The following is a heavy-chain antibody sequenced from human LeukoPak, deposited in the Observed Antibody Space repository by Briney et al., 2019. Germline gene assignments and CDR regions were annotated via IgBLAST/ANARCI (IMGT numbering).Heavy chain of an antibody. V-gene: IGHV1-8*01. CDR1: GYTFTSYD. CDR3: ARGGYYYDSSGFYAGIDY. J-gene: IGHJ4*02. CDR2: MNPNSGNT. Sequence: ASVKVSCKASGYTFTSYDINWVRQAAGQGREWMGWMNPNSGNTGYAQKFQGRVPMTRDTSLSTAYMELSSLRSEDTAVYYCARGGYYYDSSGFYAGIDYWGQGTLVTVSS. D-gene: IGHD3-22*01.